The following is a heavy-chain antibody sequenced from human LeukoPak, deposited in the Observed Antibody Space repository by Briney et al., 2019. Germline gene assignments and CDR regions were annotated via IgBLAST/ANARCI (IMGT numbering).Heavy chain of an antibody. Sequence: ASVQVSCKASGYTFTNYYVHWVRQAPGQGLEWMGIIKPSGGGTSYALKFQGRVTMTRDTSTSTAYMELNSLRSEDTAVYYCARDHFDSSGYYYLLGYFEHWGQGTLVTVSS. CDR2: IKPSGGGT. J-gene: IGHJ1*01. V-gene: IGHV1-46*01. CDR3: ARDHFDSSGYYYLLGYFEH. D-gene: IGHD3-22*01. CDR1: GYTFTNYY.